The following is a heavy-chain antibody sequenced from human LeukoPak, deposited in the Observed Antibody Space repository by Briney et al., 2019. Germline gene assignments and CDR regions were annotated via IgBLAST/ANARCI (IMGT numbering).Heavy chain of an antibody. Sequence: GGSLKLSCVASGFTFSNYWMHWVRQAPGKGLLWVSRINTDGRSTSYVDSVKGRFTISRDNAKNTLYLQMNSLRAEDTAVYYCARGADTGYSSDSWGQGTLVTVSS. V-gene: IGHV3-74*01. J-gene: IGHJ5*02. CDR1: GFTFSNYW. CDR3: ARGADTGYSSDS. D-gene: IGHD6-19*01. CDR2: INTDGRST.